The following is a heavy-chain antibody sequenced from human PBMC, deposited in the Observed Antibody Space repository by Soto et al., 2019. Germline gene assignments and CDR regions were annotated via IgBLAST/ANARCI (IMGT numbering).Heavy chain of an antibody. V-gene: IGHV3-23*01. CDR1: GFSISTHA. D-gene: IGHD6-19*01. CDR3: ARDRSASPNYFDS. Sequence: GGSLRLSCVASGFSISTHALTWVRQAAGKGLEWVSSFSGRSGDTYYAASLQGRFTISGDSSKNTVILQMNNLRADDTALSCCARDRSASPNYFDSWGQGIQVTVPQ. J-gene: IGHJ4*02. CDR2: FSGRSGDT.